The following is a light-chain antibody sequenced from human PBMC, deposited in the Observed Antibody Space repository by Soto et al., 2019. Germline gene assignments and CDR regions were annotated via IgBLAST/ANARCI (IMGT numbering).Light chain of an antibody. J-gene: IGKJ2*01. CDR1: QSISVS. CDR2: AAS. CDR3: QQFKSYPYT. Sequence: IQLTQSPASLSASVGDRGTSTCRASQSISVSLVGYQQNPGQAPKLLIYAASTLQSGVPSRFSGSGSGTDFTLTISSLHPADFATYYCQQFKSYPYTFGQGTKLEI. V-gene: IGKV1-9*01.